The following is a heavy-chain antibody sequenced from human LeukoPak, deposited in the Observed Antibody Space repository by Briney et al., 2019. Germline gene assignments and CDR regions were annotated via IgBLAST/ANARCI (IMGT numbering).Heavy chain of an antibody. CDR2: IYTSGST. D-gene: IGHD2-2*01. CDR3: ARDAAEIVVVPAASNWFDP. CDR1: GGSISSGSYY. Sequence: SETLSLTCTVSGGSISSGSYYWSWIRQPAGTGLEWIGRIYTSGSTNYNPSLKSRVTISVDTSKNQFSLKLSSVTAADTAVYYCARDAAEIVVVPAASNWFDPWGQGTLVTVSS. J-gene: IGHJ5*02. V-gene: IGHV4-61*02.